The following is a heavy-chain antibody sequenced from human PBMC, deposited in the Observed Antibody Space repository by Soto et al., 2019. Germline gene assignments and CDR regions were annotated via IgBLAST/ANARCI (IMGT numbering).Heavy chain of an antibody. J-gene: IGHJ1*01. Sequence: QVQLVQSGAEVKKPGSSVKVSCKASGGTCSSYDISWVRQAPGQGLEWMGGIIPIFGTANYAQKFQGRVTITADESTSTAYMELSSLRSEDTAVYYCAGGGYSALRLAEYFQHCGQGTLVTVSS. D-gene: IGHD5-18*01. CDR1: GGTCSSYD. V-gene: IGHV1-69*12. CDR2: IIPIFGTA. CDR3: AGGGYSALRLAEYFQH.